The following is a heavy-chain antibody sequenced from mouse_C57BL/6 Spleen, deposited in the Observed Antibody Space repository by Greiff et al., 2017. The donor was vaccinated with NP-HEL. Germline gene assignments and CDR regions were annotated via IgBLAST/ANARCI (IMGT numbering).Heavy chain of an antibody. CDR2: INPSSGYT. D-gene: IGHD3-2*02. V-gene: IGHV1-7*01. Sequence: VQLQQSGAELAKPGASVKLSCKASGYTFTSYWMHWVKQRPGQGLEWIGYINPSSGYTKYNQKFKDKATLTADKSSSTAYMQLTSLTYEDSAVYYCASRVPDSSGYRGYFDYWGQGTTLTVSS. J-gene: IGHJ2*01. CDR3: ASRVPDSSGYRGYFDY. CDR1: GYTFTSYW.